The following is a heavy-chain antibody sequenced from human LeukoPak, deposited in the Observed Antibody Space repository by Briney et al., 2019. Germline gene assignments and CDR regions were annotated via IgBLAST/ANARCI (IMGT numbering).Heavy chain of an antibody. J-gene: IGHJ3*02. CDR2: IDPSDSYT. Sequence: GESLRISCKGSGYSFTNYWISWVRQMPGKGLEWMGRIDPSDSYTNYSPSFQGHVTISADKSISTAYLQWSSLKASDTAMYYCARHYRYYYDSSDYYYGASGAFDIWGQGTVVTVSS. D-gene: IGHD3-22*01. V-gene: IGHV5-10-1*01. CDR3: ARHYRYYYDSSDYYYGASGAFDI. CDR1: GYSFTNYW.